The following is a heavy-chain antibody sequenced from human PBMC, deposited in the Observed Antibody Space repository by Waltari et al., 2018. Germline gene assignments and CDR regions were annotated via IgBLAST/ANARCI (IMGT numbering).Heavy chain of an antibody. CDR3: ARDSAKGITMVRGVIIDYYYYGMDV. J-gene: IGHJ6*02. D-gene: IGHD3-10*01. V-gene: IGHV1-18*01. CDR2: ISAYNGNT. CDR1: GYTFTSYG. Sequence: QVQLVQSGAEVKKPGASVKVSCKASGYTFTSYGISWVRQAPGQGLEWMGWISAYNGNTNYAQKLQGRVTRTTDTSTSTAYMELRSLRSDDTAVYYCARDSAKGITMVRGVIIDYYYYGMDVWGQGTTVTVSS.